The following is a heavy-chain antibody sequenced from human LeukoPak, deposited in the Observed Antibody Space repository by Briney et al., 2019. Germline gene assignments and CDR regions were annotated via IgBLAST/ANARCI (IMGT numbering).Heavy chain of an antibody. CDR2: MNPNSGNT. CDR3: ARAVGATYSLDY. D-gene: IGHD1-26*01. J-gene: IGHJ4*02. V-gene: IGHV1-8*01. CDR1: GYTFTSYD. Sequence: ASVKVSCKASGYTFTSYDINWVRQVTGQGLEWMGWMNPNSGNTDFAQKFRGRVTLTRNTSVSTAYMELSSLRSDDTAVFYCARAVGATYSLDYWGQGTLVTVSS.